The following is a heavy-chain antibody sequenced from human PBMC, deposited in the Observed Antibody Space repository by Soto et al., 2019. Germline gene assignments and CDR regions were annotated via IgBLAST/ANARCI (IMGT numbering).Heavy chain of an antibody. CDR1: GGSISSYY. CDR2: IYYSGST. V-gene: IGHV4-59*01. CDR3: ARGATDYDYVWGSYRTFDY. D-gene: IGHD3-16*02. Sequence: QVQLQESGPGLVKPSETLSLTCTVSGGSISSYYWSWIRQPPGKGLEWIGYIYYSGSTNYNPSLKSRVTISVSTSKNQFSLNLSSVTAADTAVYYCARGATDYDYVWGSYRTFDYWGQGTLVTVSS. J-gene: IGHJ4*02.